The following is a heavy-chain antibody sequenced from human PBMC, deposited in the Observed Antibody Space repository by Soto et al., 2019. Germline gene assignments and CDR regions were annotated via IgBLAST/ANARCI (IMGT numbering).Heavy chain of an antibody. V-gene: IGHV3-30-3*01. CDR3: ARGLIEMATITQIFSYYGMDV. Sequence: GGSLRLSCAASGFTFSSYAMHWVRQAPGKGLEWVAVISYDGSNKYYAGSVKGRFTISRDNSKNTLYLQMNSLRAEDTAVYYCARGLIEMATITQIFSYYGMDVWGQGTTVTVSS. D-gene: IGHD5-12*01. CDR2: ISYDGSNK. CDR1: GFTFSSYA. J-gene: IGHJ6*02.